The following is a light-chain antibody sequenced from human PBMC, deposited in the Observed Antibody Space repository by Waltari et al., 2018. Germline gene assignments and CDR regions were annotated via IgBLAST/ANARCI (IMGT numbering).Light chain of an antibody. J-gene: IGKJ3*01. V-gene: IGKV1-27*01. CDR1: QDISNY. Sequence: DIQMTQSPSSLSASVGDRVTITCRASQDISNYLAWYQQQPGKVPTLLIYGTSTSQPGVPSRFSGSGSGTDYTLTISSLQPEDVATYYCQKYNSEPLTFGPGTRVDIK. CDR3: QKYNSEPLT. CDR2: GTS.